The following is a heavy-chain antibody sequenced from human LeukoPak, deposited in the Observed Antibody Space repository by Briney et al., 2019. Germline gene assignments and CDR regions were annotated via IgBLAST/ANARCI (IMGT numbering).Heavy chain of an antibody. V-gene: IGHV1-8*01. Sequence: ASVKVSCKASGYTFTSYDINWVRQATGQGLEWMRWMNPNSGNTGYAQKFQGRVTMTRNTSISTAYMELSSLRPEDTAVYYCARNLQWLVNWFDPWGQGTLVTVSS. J-gene: IGHJ5*02. D-gene: IGHD6-19*01. CDR1: GYTFTSYD. CDR3: ARNLQWLVNWFDP. CDR2: MNPNSGNT.